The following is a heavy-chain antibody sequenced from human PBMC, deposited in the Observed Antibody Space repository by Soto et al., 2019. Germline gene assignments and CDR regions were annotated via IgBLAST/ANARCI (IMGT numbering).Heavy chain of an antibody. Sequence: ASVKVSCKASGGTFSSYAISWVRQAPGQGPEWMGGIIPIFGTANYAQKFQGRVTITADESTSTAYMELSSLRSEGTAVYYCARDGTRSPGSFDYWGQGALVTVSS. CDR3: ARDGTRSPGSFDY. J-gene: IGHJ4*02. V-gene: IGHV1-69*13. CDR2: IIPIFGTA. CDR1: GGTFSSYA. D-gene: IGHD1-26*01.